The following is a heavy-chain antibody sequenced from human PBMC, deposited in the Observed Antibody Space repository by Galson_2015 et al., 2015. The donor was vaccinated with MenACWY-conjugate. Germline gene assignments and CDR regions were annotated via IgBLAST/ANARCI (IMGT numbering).Heavy chain of an antibody. CDR1: GFTFSNYW. CDR2: INRDGTST. D-gene: IGHD3-10*01. V-gene: IGHV3-74*01. Sequence: SLRLSCAASGFTFSNYWMHWVRQTPGKGLVWVSRINRDGTSTTYADSVRGRFTISRDDAKNSLYLQMNSLRPEDTAVYYCVRPIMTFAAVRSLDNWGQGTVVTVSS. CDR3: VRPIMTFAAVRSLDN. J-gene: IGHJ4*02.